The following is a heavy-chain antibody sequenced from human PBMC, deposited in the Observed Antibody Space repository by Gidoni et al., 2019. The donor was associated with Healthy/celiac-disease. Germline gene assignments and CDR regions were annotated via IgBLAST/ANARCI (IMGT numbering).Heavy chain of an antibody. CDR1: GFTFSSYV. J-gene: IGHJ6*03. CDR2: ISGSGGST. Sequence: EVQLVDSGGGLVPPGGSLRRSCAASGFTFSSYVMSWVRQAPGKGLEWVSAISGSGGSTYYADSVKGRFTISRDNSKNTLYLQMNSLRAEDTAVYYCAKDQRRLGIDYMDVWGKGTTVTVSS. CDR3: AKDQRRLGIDYMDV. V-gene: IGHV3-23*04. D-gene: IGHD3-16*01.